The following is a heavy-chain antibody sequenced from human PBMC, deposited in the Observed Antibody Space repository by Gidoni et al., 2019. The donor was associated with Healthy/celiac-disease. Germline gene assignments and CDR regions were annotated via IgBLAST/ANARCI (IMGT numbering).Heavy chain of an antibody. Sequence: EVQLLESGGGLVQPGGSLRLSCAASGFTFSSYAMNWVRQAPGKGLEWVSAISGSGDSTYYADAVKGRFTISRDNSKNTLYLQMNSLRAEDTAVYYCAKDGARRQQLVAEYFQHWGQGTLVTVSS. CDR3: AKDGARRQQLVAEYFQH. CDR1: GFTFSSYA. V-gene: IGHV3-23*01. D-gene: IGHD6-13*01. J-gene: IGHJ1*01. CDR2: ISGSGDST.